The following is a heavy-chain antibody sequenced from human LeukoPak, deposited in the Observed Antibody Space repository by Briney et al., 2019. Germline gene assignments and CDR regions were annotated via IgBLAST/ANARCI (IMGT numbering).Heavy chain of an antibody. D-gene: IGHD2-15*01. V-gene: IGHV4-39*01. CDR3: ARLMCSGGSCSGDY. J-gene: IGHJ4*02. CDR1: GGSISSSSYY. Sequence: PSETLSLTCTVSGGSISSSSYYWGWIRQPPGTGLEWIGSIYYSGSTYYNPSLKSRVTISVDTSKNQFSLKLSSVTAADTAVYYCARLMCSGGSCSGDYWGQGTLVTVSS. CDR2: IYYSGST.